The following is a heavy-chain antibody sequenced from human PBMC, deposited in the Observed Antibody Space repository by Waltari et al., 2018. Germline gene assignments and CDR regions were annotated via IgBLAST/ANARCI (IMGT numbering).Heavy chain of an antibody. D-gene: IGHD6-19*01. J-gene: IGHJ3*01. CDR2: MPLVTNA. CDR3: ARHVSGPTRAAFDV. V-gene: IGHV3-53*01. CDR1: GFTVNSNY. Sequence: EVQLVESGGGLIQPGGSLRLSCVGSGFTVNSNYMSWVRQVPGKGVEWVSNMPLVTNANYAEAVRGRFTISRDNSKDTLYLQMNSLRVEDTAVYFCARHVSGPTRAAFDVWGQGTMVTVSP.